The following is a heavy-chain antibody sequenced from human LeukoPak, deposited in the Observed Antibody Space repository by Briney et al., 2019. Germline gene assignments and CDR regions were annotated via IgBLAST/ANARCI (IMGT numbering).Heavy chain of an antibody. Sequence: ASVKVSCKASGGNFSSYPISWVRQAPGQGLEWMGIINPSGGSAYYAQTFQGRVTMTRDTSTNTVYMELSSLRSADTAFYYCARDRGAMVRGAPPGDYWGQGTLVTVSS. V-gene: IGHV1-46*01. CDR3: ARDRGAMVRGAPPGDY. CDR2: INPSGGSA. D-gene: IGHD3-10*01. CDR1: GGNFSSYP. J-gene: IGHJ4*02.